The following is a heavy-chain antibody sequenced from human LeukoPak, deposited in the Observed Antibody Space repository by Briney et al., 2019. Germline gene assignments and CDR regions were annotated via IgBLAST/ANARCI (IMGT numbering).Heavy chain of an antibody. CDR2: INSRGSDE. J-gene: IGHJ3*02. Sequence: GGSLRLSCTASEFTFRTYSMNWVRQAPGKGLEWVSSINSRGSDEYYADSVKGRFTISRDNAKNSLYLQMNSLRAEDTAVYYYARGRRPDAFDSWGQGTRVTVSS. V-gene: IGHV3-21*01. CDR3: ARGRRPDAFDS. CDR1: EFTFRTYS.